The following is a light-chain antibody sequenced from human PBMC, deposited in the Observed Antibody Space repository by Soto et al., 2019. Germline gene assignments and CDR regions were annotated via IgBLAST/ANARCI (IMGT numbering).Light chain of an antibody. CDR1: SSDVGGYNY. CDR2: DVS. CDR3: SSYTTSNARQIV. J-gene: IGLJ1*01. V-gene: IGLV2-14*03. Sequence: QSALTQPASVSGSPGQSITISCTGTSSDVGGYNYFSWYQHHPGKAPKRMIYDVSNPPSGVSIRFSGSKSDNTASLTISGLQPEDEADYHCSSYTTSNARQIVFGTGTKLTVL.